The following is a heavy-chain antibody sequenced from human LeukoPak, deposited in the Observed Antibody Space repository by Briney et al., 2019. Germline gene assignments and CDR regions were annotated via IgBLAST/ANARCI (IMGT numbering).Heavy chain of an antibody. D-gene: IGHD3-3*01. J-gene: IGHJ4*02. Sequence: SETLSLTCAISGGSISVTPYYWGWIRQPPGKGLEWIWSIYYSGSTYYNPSLKSRLTISVDTSKNQFSLKLTSVTAADTAVYYCARASTIFGHFAYWGRGTLVTVSS. CDR1: GGSISVTPYY. CDR2: IYYSGST. V-gene: IGHV4-39*07. CDR3: ARASTIFGHFAY.